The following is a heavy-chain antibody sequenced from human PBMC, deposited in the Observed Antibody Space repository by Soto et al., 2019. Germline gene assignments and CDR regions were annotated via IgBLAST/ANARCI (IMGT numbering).Heavy chain of an antibody. CDR3: AREAGYCSRTSCYRRAFDT. CDR1: GFTFSGHW. CDR2: INTDGGSS. Sequence: EVQLVESGGDLIQPGGSLRLSCAASGFTFSGHWMHWVRQVPGKGLEWVSRINTDGGSSAYADSVKGRFTISRDNAKNKLYLQMNGLRAEDTAVYYCAREAGYCSRTSCYRRAFDTWGQGTTVTVS. V-gene: IGHV3-74*03. D-gene: IGHD2-2*01. J-gene: IGHJ3*02.